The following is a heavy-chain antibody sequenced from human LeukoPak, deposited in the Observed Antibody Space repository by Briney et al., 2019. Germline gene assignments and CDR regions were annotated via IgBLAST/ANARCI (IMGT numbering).Heavy chain of an antibody. V-gene: IGHV3-7*01. CDR2: IKQDGSEK. CDR1: GFTFSSYW. D-gene: IGHD4-11*01. J-gene: IGHJ4*02. CDR3: AKESKETTRYYFDS. Sequence: GGSLRLSCAASGFTFSSYWMSWVRQAPGKGLEWVANIKQDGSEKYYVDSVKGRFTISRDNAKNSLYLQMNSLRAEDTAVYYCAKESKETTRYYFDSWGQGTLVTVSS.